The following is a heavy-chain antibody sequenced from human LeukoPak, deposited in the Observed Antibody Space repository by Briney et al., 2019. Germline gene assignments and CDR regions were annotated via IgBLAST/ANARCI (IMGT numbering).Heavy chain of an antibody. Sequence: EGSLRLSCAASGFTFSSYGMHWVRQAPGQGLEWVAVIWNDGSNKYYVDSVKGRFTISRDNSKNTLYLQMNSLRTEDTAVYYCARDYCSSTSCLFDYWGQGTLVTVSS. CDR2: IWNDGSNK. J-gene: IGHJ4*02. V-gene: IGHV3-33*01. CDR1: GFTFSSYG. CDR3: ARDYCSSTSCLFDY. D-gene: IGHD2-2*01.